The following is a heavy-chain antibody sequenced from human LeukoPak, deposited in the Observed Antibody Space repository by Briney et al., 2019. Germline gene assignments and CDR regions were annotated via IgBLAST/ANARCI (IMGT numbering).Heavy chain of an antibody. CDR2: ISWNSGSI. D-gene: IGHD3-22*01. CDR3: AKDGGSYYDSSGYYTDY. CDR1: GFTFDDYA. J-gene: IGHJ4*02. V-gene: IGHV3-9*01. Sequence: GGSLRLSCAASGFTFDDYAMHWVRQAPGKGLEWVSGISWNSGSIGYADSVKGRFTISRDNAKNSLYLQMNSLRAEDTALYYCAKDGGSYYDSSGYYTDYWGQGTLVTVSS.